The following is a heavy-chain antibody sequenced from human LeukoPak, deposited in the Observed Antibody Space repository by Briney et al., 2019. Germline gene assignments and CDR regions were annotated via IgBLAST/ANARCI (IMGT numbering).Heavy chain of an antibody. J-gene: IGHJ4*02. V-gene: IGHV3-33*08. CDR2: IWHDGSNK. Sequence: GGSLRLSCAASGFTVSSNYMSWVRQAPGKGLEWVAIIWHDGSNKYYTDSVKGRFTISRDNSENTVYVQMNNLGGEDTAVYYCARNNWNSRTQRWFYFDNWGQGTLVTVSS. D-gene: IGHD1-1*01. CDR1: GFTVSSNY. CDR3: ARNNWNSRTQRWFYFDN.